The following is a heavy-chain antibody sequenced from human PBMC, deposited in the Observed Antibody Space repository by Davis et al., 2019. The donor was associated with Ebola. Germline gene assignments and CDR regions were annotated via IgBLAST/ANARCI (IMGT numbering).Heavy chain of an antibody. V-gene: IGHV3-7*03. D-gene: IGHD6-19*01. J-gene: IGHJ6*02. Sequence: GESLKISCAASGFTFSSYWMSWVRQAPGKGLEWVANIKQDGSEKYYVDSVKGRFTISRDNSKNTLYLQMNSLRAEDTAVYYCAKAPSPYLYSSYYGMDVWGQGTTVTVSS. CDR1: GFTFSSYW. CDR3: AKAPSPYLYSSYYGMDV. CDR2: IKQDGSEK.